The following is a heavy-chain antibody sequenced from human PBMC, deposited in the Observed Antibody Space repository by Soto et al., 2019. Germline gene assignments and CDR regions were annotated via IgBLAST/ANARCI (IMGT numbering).Heavy chain of an antibody. J-gene: IGHJ4*02. Sequence: QVQLVQSGSEVKKPGASVRVTCKASGYTFTYNAIHWVRQAPGQRLEWMGWINAGNGDTKYSQKFQGRVTITTDTSARTAYMALSSLRSEDTAVYFCARLPRIGVAVYDFWGQGTLVTVSS. CDR1: GYTFTYNA. CDR3: ARLPRIGVAVYDF. CDR2: INAGNGDT. V-gene: IGHV1-3*01. D-gene: IGHD6-19*01.